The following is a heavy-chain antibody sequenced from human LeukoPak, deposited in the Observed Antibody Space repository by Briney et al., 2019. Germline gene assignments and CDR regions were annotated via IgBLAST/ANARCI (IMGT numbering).Heavy chain of an antibody. CDR3: ARGSPLDSSGMSSYMDV. Sequence: PGGSLRLSCAVSGFTFSNEAMGWVRQLRGGGLEWVSTISPGGGTTYYADSVKGRFTISRDNSKNTLYLQMNSLRAEDTAVYYCARGSPLDSSGMSSYMDVWGKGTTVTVSS. V-gene: IGHV3-23*01. CDR2: ISPGGGTT. D-gene: IGHD3-22*01. J-gene: IGHJ6*03. CDR1: GFTFSNEA.